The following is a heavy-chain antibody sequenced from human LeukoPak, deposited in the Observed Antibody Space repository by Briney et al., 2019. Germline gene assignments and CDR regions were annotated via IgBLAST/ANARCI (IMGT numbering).Heavy chain of an antibody. CDR1: RFTFNTYA. V-gene: IGHV3-23*01. CDR3: ARVKRDCSGGSCYSYDY. CDR2: ISGSGDIT. D-gene: IGHD2-15*01. J-gene: IGHJ4*02. Sequence: GGSLRLSCAASRFTFNTYAVNWVRQAPGKGLEWVSAISGSGDITYYADSVRGRFTISRDNSKNTLYLQMNSLRAEDTAVYYCARVKRDCSGGSCYSYDYWGQGTLVTVSS.